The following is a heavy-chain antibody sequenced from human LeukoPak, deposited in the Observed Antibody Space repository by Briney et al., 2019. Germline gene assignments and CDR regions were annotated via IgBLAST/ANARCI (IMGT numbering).Heavy chain of an antibody. J-gene: IGHJ4*02. V-gene: IGHV3-7*03. CDR2: IKQDGSEK. CDR1: GFTLSSYW. Sequence: GGSLRLSCAASGFTLSSYWMGWVRQAPGKGLEWVANIKQDGSEKYYVDSVKGRFTISRDNAKNSLFLQMNSLRAEDTAVYYCARGRPHGSFDYWGQGTLVTVSS. CDR3: ARGRPHGSFDY. D-gene: IGHD5-24*01.